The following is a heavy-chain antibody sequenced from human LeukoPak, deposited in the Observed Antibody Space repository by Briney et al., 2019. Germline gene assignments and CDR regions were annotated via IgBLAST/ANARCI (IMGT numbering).Heavy chain of an antibody. J-gene: IGHJ4*02. CDR2: ISGSGGST. Sequence: WGSLRLSCAASGFTFSSYAMSWVRQAPGKGMEWVSTISGSGGSTYYADSVKGRFTISRDNSKNTVYLQLNSLRAEDTAVYYCAKRPYCSGAVCYHIDYWGQGTLVTVSS. CDR1: GFTFSSYA. V-gene: IGHV3-23*01. D-gene: IGHD2-15*01. CDR3: AKRPYCSGAVCYHIDY.